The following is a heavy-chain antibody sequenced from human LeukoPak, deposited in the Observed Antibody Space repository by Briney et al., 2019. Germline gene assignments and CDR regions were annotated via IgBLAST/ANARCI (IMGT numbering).Heavy chain of an antibody. D-gene: IGHD6-19*01. CDR3: ARDLDSSGWWDYYYGMDV. CDR1: GFTFSNYW. Sequence: GGSLRLSCAASGFTFSNYWMSWVRQAPGKGLEWVAVISYDGSNKYYADSVKGRFTISRDNSKNTLYLQMNSLRAEDTAVYYCARDLDSSGWWDYYYGMDVWGQGTTVTVSS. V-gene: IGHV3-30-3*01. CDR2: ISYDGSNK. J-gene: IGHJ6*02.